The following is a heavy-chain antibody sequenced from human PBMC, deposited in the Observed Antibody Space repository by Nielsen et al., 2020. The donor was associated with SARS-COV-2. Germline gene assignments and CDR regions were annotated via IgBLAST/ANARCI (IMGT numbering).Heavy chain of an antibody. V-gene: IGHV3-11*06. Sequence: GESLKISCAASGFSVSANYVSWVRQAPGKGLEWVSYISSSGYTNYVDSVKGRFTISRDNARNSVYLQMNSLRAEDTAVYYCATDQYCPNGICSSGGRDYWGQGTLVAVSS. CDR3: ATDQYCPNGICSSGGRDY. CDR2: ISSSGYT. D-gene: IGHD2-8*01. J-gene: IGHJ4*02. CDR1: GFSVSANY.